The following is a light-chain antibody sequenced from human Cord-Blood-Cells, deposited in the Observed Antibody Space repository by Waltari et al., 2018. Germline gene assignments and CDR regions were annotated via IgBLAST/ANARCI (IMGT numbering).Light chain of an antibody. CDR2: DVS. J-gene: IGLJ2*01. CDR1: SSDVGGYNY. CDR3: CSYAGSYTYVV. V-gene: IGLV2-11*01. Sequence: QSALTQPRSVYGSPGQSVTISCPGPSSDVGGYNYVSWYQQHPGKAPKLMIYDVSKRPSGVPDRFSGSKSGNTASLTISGLQAEDEADYYCCSYAGSYTYVVFGGGTKLTVL.